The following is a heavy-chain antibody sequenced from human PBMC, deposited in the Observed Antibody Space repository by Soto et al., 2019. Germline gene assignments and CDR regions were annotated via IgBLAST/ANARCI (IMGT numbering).Heavy chain of an antibody. V-gene: IGHV3-13*05. CDR1: GFTFSTHD. J-gene: IGHJ6*02. CDR2: IDTAGGP. D-gene: IGHD2-21*02. CDR3: AREIDGAFCGGDCPGGMDV. Sequence: GSLRLSCAASGFTFSTHDMHWVRRAAGKGLEWVSAIDTAGGPYYLDSVKGRFTISRENAKNSFYLQMNSLRAGDTAVYYCAREIDGAFCGGDCPGGMDVWGQGTTVTVSS.